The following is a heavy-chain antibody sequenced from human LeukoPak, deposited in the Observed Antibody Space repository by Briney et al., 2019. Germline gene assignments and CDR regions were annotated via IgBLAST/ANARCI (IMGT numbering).Heavy chain of an antibody. CDR1: GYSISSGYY. CDR2: IYHSGST. CDR3: ARESSSGWYDY. J-gene: IGHJ4*02. D-gene: IGHD6-19*01. V-gene: IGHV4-38-2*02. Sequence: SETLSLTCSVSGYSISSGYYWGWIRQPPGKGLEWIGSIYHSGSTYYNPSLKSRVTISVDTSKNQFSLKLSSVTAADTAVYYCARESSSGWYDYWGQGTLVTVSS.